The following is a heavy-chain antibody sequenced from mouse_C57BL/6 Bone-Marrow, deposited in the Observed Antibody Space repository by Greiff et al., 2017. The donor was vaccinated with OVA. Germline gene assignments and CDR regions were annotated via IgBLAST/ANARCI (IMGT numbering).Heavy chain of an antibody. J-gene: IGHJ1*03. Sequence: VKLQQPGAELVKPGASVKLSCKASGYTFTSYWMQWVKQRPGQGLEWIGEIDPSDSYTNYNQKFKGKATLTVDTSSSTAYMQLSSLTSEDSAVYYCASSVVAHWYFDVWGTGTTVTVSS. D-gene: IGHD1-1*01. CDR1: GYTFTSYW. CDR2: IDPSDSYT. V-gene: IGHV1-50*01. CDR3: ASSVVAHWYFDV.